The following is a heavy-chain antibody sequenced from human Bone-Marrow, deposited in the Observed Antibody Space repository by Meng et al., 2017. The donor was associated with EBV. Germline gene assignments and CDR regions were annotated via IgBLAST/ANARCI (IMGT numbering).Heavy chain of an antibody. CDR3: ARNLLALAVNEDYFDF. J-gene: IGHJ4*02. D-gene: IGHD6-19*01. CDR2: IYHSGGT. CDR1: GRSINRSHC. V-gene: IGHV4-4*02. Sequence: VRTTGAAPGRGKPSGARALHRAVSGRSINRSHCCVWGRQPPGKGLGWIGEIYHSGGTNPSLQRRVTISVDKAKNHFSLKLRSVTAADTAVYYCARNLLALAVNEDYFDFWGQGSLVTVSS.